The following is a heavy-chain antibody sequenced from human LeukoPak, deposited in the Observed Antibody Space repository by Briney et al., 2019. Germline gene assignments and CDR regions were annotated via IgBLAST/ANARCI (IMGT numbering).Heavy chain of an antibody. CDR3: AKDPVNWGQDSGAFDI. D-gene: IGHD3-16*01. CDR2: ISGRSGST. V-gene: IGHV3-23*01. CDR1: GFTFSSYA. Sequence: GGSLRLSCAASGFTFSSYAMSWVRQAPGKGLEWVSTISGRSGSTDYTDSVKGRFTISRGNSKNTLYLQMNSLRAEDTAVYYCAKDPVNWGQDSGAFDIWGQGTMVTVSS. J-gene: IGHJ3*02.